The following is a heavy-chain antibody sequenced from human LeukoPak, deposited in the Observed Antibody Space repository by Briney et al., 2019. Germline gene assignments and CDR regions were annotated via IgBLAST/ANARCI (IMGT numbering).Heavy chain of an antibody. CDR3: VRDREDYYYGMDV. CDR1: GFTVNSNY. CDR2: ISSSGSTI. J-gene: IGHJ6*02. Sequence: GGSLRLSCAASGFTVNSNYMSWIRQAPGKGLEWVSYISSSGSTIYYADSVKGRFTISRDNAKNSLYLQMNSLRAEDTAVYYCVRDREDYYYGMDVWGQGTTVTVSS. V-gene: IGHV3-11*01. D-gene: IGHD1-26*01.